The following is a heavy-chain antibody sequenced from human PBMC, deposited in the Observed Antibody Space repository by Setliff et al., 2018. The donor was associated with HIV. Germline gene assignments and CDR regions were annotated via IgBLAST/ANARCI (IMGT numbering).Heavy chain of an antibody. CDR1: GFAFRDAW. CDR3: ASSPSWGTYRYGLDY. Sequence: GGSLGLSCAASGFAFRDAWLNWVRQAPGKGPEWVGRIRSESGGGTADYAAPVKGRFIISRDDSKNRLYLQMDNLRDEDAAVYYCASSPSWGTYRYGLDYWGQGTLVTVSS. D-gene: IGHD3-16*02. J-gene: IGHJ4*02. CDR2: IRSESGGGTA. V-gene: IGHV3-15*07.